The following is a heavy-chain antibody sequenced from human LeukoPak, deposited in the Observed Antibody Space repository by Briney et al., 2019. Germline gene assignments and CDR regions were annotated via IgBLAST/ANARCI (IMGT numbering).Heavy chain of an antibody. J-gene: IGHJ5*02. Sequence: SETLSLTCTVSGDSISSSNYYWGWIRQPPGKGLEWIGSISYSGNTYYNPSLKSRVTISVDTSKNQFSLKLDSVTAADTAVYYCARPTPSGSYLNWFDPWGQGTLVTVSS. CDR3: ARPTPSGSYLNWFDP. CDR2: ISYSGNT. CDR1: GDSISSSNYY. D-gene: IGHD1-26*01. V-gene: IGHV4-39*01.